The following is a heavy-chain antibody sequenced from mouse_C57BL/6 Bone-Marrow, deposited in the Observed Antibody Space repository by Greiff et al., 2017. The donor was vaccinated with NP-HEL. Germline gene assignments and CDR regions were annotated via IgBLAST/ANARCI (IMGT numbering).Heavy chain of an antibody. CDR1: GYTFTSYL. Sequence: VQLQQSGAELVKPGASVKLSCKASGYTFTSYLMPWVKQRPGRGLEWIGMIDPNSGGTKYNEKFKSKATLTVDKPSSTAYMQLNSLTSEDSAVYYCARYYYGSSSFDYWGQGTTLTVSS. J-gene: IGHJ2*01. D-gene: IGHD1-1*01. V-gene: IGHV1-72*01. CDR2: IDPNSGGT. CDR3: ARYYYGSSSFDY.